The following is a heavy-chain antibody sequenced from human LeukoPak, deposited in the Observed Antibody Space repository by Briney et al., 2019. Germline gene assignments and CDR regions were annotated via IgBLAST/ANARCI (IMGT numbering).Heavy chain of an antibody. J-gene: IGHJ4*02. D-gene: IGHD5-12*01. CDR2: ISSNGNDK. Sequence: GGSLRLSYAASGVTFSNYGMHWVRQAPGKGLEWVALISSNGNDKLYGDSVKGRFTISRDDSKSTLYLQMNSLRVEDTAVYYCTTKVIRGNSGDDYDDWGQGTLVTVSS. V-gene: IGHV3-30*03. CDR3: TTKVIRGNSGDDYDD. CDR1: GVTFSNYG.